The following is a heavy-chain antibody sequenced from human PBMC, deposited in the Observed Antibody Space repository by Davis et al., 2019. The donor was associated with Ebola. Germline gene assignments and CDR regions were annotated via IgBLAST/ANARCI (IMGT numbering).Heavy chain of an antibody. CDR3: ARATLDGWEGPYCSSTSCYRMDV. D-gene: IGHD2-2*01. Sequence: ASVKVSCKASGYTFTSYDINWVRQATGQGLEWMGWMNPNSGNTGYAQKFQGRVTMTRNTSISTVYMELSSLRSEDTAVYYCARATLDGWEGPYCSSTSCYRMDVWGKGTTVTVSS. CDR2: MNPNSGNT. J-gene: IGHJ6*04. V-gene: IGHV1-8*01. CDR1: GYTFTSYD.